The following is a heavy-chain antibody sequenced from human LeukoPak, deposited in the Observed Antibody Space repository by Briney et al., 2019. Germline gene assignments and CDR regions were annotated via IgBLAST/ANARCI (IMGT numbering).Heavy chain of an antibody. D-gene: IGHD6-13*01. CDR2: INSDGSSP. CDR1: GFTFNSYL. CDR3: ARVGGSSWGYFYYHMDA. Sequence: GGSLRLSCAACGFTFNSYLMHWVRQAPGKARVWLSRINSDGSSPTYADSVEGRFTISRDNAKNTVYLKMNSLRAEDTAVYYCARVGGSSWGYFYYHMDAWGKGTAVTVSS. J-gene: IGHJ6*03. V-gene: IGHV3-74*01.